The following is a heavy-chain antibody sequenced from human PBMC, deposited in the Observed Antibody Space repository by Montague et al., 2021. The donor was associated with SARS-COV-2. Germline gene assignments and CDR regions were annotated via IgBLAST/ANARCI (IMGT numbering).Heavy chain of an antibody. CDR1: RFPFNDYA. D-gene: IGHD1-26*01. J-gene: IGHJ4*02. Sequence: SLRISWAASRFPFNDYAMHLVRQAPGKGLEWVAVISYDGNKRYYADSVRGRFTISRDNSKSTVYLQMNSLRAEDTAVFYCAGVGPTTGGFDHWGQGTLVIVSS. V-gene: IGHV3-30*04. CDR2: ISYDGNKR. CDR3: AGVGPTTGGFDH.